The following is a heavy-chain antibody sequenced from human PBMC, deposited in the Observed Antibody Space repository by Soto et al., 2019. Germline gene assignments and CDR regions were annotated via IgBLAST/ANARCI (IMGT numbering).Heavy chain of an antibody. CDR2: ISSSSSTI. D-gene: IGHD6-13*01. V-gene: IGHV3-48*02. CDR1: GFTFSSYS. J-gene: IGHJ6*02. Sequence: EVQLVESGGGLVQPGGSLRLSCAASGFTFSSYSMNWVRQAPGKGLEWVSYISSSSSTIYYADSVKGRFTISRDNAKNALYLQMNSLRDEDTAVYYCARDGTLAAAAECHYYYGMDVWGQGTTVTVSS. CDR3: ARDGTLAAAAECHYYYGMDV.